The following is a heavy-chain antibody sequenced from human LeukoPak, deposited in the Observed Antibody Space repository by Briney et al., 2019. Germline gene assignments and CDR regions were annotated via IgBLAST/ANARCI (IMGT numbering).Heavy chain of an antibody. CDR1: GGSISSYY. D-gene: IGHD3-22*01. V-gene: IGHV4-4*07. J-gene: IGHJ4*02. CDR3: ARGKVYYYDSSGYYYYFDY. Sequence: PSETLSLTCTVSGGSISSYYWSWIRQPAGKGLEWIGRIYTSGSTNYNPSLKSRVTMSVDTSKNQFSLKLSSVTAADTAVYYCARGKVYYYDSSGYYYYFDYWGQGTLVTVSS. CDR2: IYTSGST.